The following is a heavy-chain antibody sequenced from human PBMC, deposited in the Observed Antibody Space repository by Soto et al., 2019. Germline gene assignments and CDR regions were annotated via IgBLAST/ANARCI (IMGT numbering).Heavy chain of an antibody. Sequence: EVQLVESGGMLVQPGGSLRLSCAASGLTLSTSSMNWVRQAPVKGLELXXXXXXXXXXXXXADSVKGRFTISRDSAKXXXXXXXXXXXXXXXXXXXXXXXXXSGYYTVDRWGQGTLVTVSS. D-gene: IGHD3-22*01. CDR1: GLTLSTSS. CDR2: XXXXXXXX. CDR3: XXXXXSGYYTVDR. V-gene: IGHV3-48*01. J-gene: IGHJ5*02.